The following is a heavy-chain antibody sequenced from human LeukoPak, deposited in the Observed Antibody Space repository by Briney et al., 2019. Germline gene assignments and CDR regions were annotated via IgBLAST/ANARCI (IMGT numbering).Heavy chain of an antibody. V-gene: IGHV3-30*18. CDR1: GFIFSSYG. CDR2: ISYDGNNR. J-gene: IGHJ4*02. CDR3: AKDHYYYDSSGYYYCDY. Sequence: GGSLRLSCAASGFIFSSYGMHWVRQAPGKGLEWVAVISYDGNNRYYADSVKGRFTISRDNSKNTLYLQMNSLRAEDTAVYFCAKDHYYYDSSGYYYCDYWGQGTLVTVSS. D-gene: IGHD3-22*01.